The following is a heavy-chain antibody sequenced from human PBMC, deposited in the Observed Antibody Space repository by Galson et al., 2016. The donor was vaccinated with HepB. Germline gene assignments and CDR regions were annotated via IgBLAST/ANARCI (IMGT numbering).Heavy chain of an antibody. J-gene: IGHJ6*02. CDR2: IKRKPDGGSS. Sequence: SLRLSCAASGFTFTDAWMNWVRQGPGKGLEWVGHIKRKPDGGSSDYAGAVKDRFTISRDDSKKMVYLEMNNLKIEDTAGYYCVAHIVVAPGSPVWGQGTTVTVSS. D-gene: IGHD2-21*01. CDR3: VAHIVVAPGSPV. CDR1: GFTFTDAW. V-gene: IGHV3-15*01.